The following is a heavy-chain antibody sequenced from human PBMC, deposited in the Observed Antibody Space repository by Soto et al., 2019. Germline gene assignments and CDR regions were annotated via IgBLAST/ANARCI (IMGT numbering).Heavy chain of an antibody. CDR1: GGSISSYY. V-gene: IGHV4-4*07. D-gene: IGHD3-3*01. J-gene: IGHJ5*02. Sequence: PSETLSLTCTVSGGSISSYYWSWIRQPAGKGLEWIGRIYTSGSTNYNPSLKSRVTMSVDTPKNQFSLKLSSVTAADTAVYYCARGPITIFGGLGNWFDPWGQGTLVTVSS. CDR2: IYTSGST. CDR3: ARGPITIFGGLGNWFDP.